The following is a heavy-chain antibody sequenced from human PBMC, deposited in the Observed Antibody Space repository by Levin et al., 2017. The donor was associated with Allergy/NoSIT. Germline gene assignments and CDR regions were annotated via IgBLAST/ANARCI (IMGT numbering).Heavy chain of an antibody. V-gene: IGHV3-11*03. CDR2: ISSSSSYT. CDR1: GFTFSDYY. J-gene: IGHJ4*02. Sequence: GGSLRLSCAASGFTFSDYYMSWIRQAPGKGLEWVSYISSSSSYTNYADSVKGRFTISRDNAKNSLYLQMNSLRAEDTAVYYCARIIAVAGTSADYWGQGTLVTVSS. D-gene: IGHD6-19*01. CDR3: ARIIAVAGTSADY.